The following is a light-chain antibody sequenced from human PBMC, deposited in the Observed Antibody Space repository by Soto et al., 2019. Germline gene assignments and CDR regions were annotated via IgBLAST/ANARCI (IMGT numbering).Light chain of an antibody. CDR2: EVT. Sequence: QLVLTQPPSASGSPGQSVTISCTGTSTDVGAYNYVSWYQQHPGKAPKLVIYEVTKRPSGVPDRFSGSKSGNTASLTVSGLQAEDEADYYCGSHAGNSNLVFGGGTKLTVL. V-gene: IGLV2-8*01. CDR1: STDVGAYNY. CDR3: GSHAGNSNLV. J-gene: IGLJ3*02.